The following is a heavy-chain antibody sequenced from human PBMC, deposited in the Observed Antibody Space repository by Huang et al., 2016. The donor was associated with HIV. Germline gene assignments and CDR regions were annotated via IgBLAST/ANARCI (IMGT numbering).Heavy chain of an antibody. D-gene: IGHD3-3*02. J-gene: IGHJ6*03. Sequence: QVNLVQSGAEVRKPGSSVKVSCKASGGTFKEYAISWVRQAPGQGLEWMGASIRRDGSAEYAEKFQDRVTLTADGSTNTAYLELDRLTSEDTAVYYCAKVAAGQPFHFYYYMDAWGDGTTVIVSS. V-gene: IGHV1-69*13. CDR2: SIRRDGSA. CDR3: AKVAAGQPFHFYYYMDA. CDR1: GGTFKEYA.